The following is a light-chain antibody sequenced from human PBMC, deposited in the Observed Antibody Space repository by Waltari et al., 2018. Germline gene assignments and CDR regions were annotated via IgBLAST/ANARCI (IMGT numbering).Light chain of an antibody. CDR1: QRLSSY. CDR3: QQYNSDPFT. V-gene: IGKV1-5*03. CDR2: KTS. Sequence: DIQMTQSPSTLSASVGDRVTIICRASQRLSSYLAWYQQKPGKAPKLLIYKTSSLETGVPSSFSGTGSGTEFTLTISSLQPDDIATYYCQQYNSDPFTFGPGTKVDIK. J-gene: IGKJ3*01.